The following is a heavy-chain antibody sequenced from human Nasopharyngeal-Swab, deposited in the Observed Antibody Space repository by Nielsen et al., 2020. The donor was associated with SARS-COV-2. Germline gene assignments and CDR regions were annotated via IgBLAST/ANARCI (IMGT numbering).Heavy chain of an antibody. Sequence: GGSLTLSCAASGFTFSDYYMSWIRQAPGKGLEWVSYISSSGSTIYYADSVKGRFTISRDNAKNSLYLQMNSLRAEDTAVYYCAREDTDYYDSSGYFDYWGQGTLVTVSS. V-gene: IGHV3-11*01. CDR3: AREDTDYYDSSGYFDY. CDR1: GFTFSDYY. D-gene: IGHD3-22*01. CDR2: ISSSGSTI. J-gene: IGHJ4*02.